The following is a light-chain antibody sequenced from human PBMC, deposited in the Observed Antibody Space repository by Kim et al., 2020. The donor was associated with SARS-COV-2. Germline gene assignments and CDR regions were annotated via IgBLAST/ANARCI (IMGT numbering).Light chain of an antibody. CDR1: QSVGNY. CDR2: AAS. J-gene: IGKJ2*01. CDR3: QQSYTPPYT. Sequence: ASVGDRVTITCRASQSVGNYLDWYQQKPGKAPKALIYAASSLQSGVPARFSGSGYGTDFTLSINSLQPEDSATYYCQQSYTPPYTFGQGTNLEI. V-gene: IGKV1-39*01.